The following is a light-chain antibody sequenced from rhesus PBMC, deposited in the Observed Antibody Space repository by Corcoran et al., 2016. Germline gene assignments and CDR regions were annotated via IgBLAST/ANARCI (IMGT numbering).Light chain of an antibody. CDR2: RAS. Sequence: DIQMTQSPSSLSASVGDRVTITCRVSQGIRNWLAWYQQRPGKAPKLLIHRASNLETGVPSRVSGSGSWTDFTLAISSLQPEDIATYYCQQHDNSPFSFGPGTKLEIK. CDR1: QGIRNW. J-gene: IGKJ3*01. V-gene: IGKV1-69*01. CDR3: QQHDNSPFS.